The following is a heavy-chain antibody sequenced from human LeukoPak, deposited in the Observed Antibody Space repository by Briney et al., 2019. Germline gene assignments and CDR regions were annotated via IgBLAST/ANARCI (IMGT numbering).Heavy chain of an antibody. J-gene: IGHJ3*02. CDR3: AKSNGYGLVDI. Sequence: SETLSLTCTVSGYSLSSGYYWGWIRQPPGKGLEWIGSIYHGGSTYYNPSLTSRVTISLDTSRNHFSLKLNSVTAADTAVYYCAKSNGYGLVDIWGQGTMVTVSS. V-gene: IGHV4-38-2*02. CDR2: IYHGGST. CDR1: GYSLSSGYY. D-gene: IGHD3-10*01.